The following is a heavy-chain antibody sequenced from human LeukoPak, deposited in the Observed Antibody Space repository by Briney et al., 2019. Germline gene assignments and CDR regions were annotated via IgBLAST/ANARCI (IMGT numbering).Heavy chain of an antibody. CDR1: GFTFSGSA. V-gene: IGHV3-73*01. CDR3: TRRAKDDSSGYYST. CDR2: IRSKANSYAT. J-gene: IGHJ1*01. D-gene: IGHD3-22*01. Sequence: PGGSLRLSCAASGFTFSGSAMRWVRQASGKGLEWVGRIRSKANSYATAYAASVKGRFTISRDESKNTAYLQMNSLKTEDTAVYYCTRRAKDDSSGYYSTRGQGTLVTVSS.